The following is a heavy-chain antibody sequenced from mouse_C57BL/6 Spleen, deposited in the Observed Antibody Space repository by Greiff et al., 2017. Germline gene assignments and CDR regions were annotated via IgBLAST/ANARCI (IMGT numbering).Heavy chain of an antibody. Sequence: QVQLQQSGAELVKPGASVKISCKASGYAFSSYWMNWVKQRPGKGLEWIGQIYPGDGDTNYNGKFKGKATLTADKSSSPAYMQLSSLTSADSAVYFCARAPVESYYFDYWGQGTTLTVSS. J-gene: IGHJ2*01. CDR2: IYPGDGDT. CDR1: GYAFSSYW. V-gene: IGHV1-80*01. D-gene: IGHD1-1*01. CDR3: ARAPVESYYFDY.